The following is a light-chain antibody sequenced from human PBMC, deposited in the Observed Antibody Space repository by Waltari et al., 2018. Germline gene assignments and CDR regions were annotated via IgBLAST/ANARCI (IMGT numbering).Light chain of an antibody. Sequence: QSVLTQPPSASGTPGQRVTISCYGTISNIGNNSVYWYQQLPGTAPKLLIYRNNQRPSGVPDRFSGSKSGTSASLAISGLRSEDEADYYCATWDDSLSGPVFGGGTKLTVL. CDR3: ATWDDSLSGPV. CDR1: ISNIGNNS. CDR2: RNN. V-gene: IGLV1-47*01. J-gene: IGLJ3*02.